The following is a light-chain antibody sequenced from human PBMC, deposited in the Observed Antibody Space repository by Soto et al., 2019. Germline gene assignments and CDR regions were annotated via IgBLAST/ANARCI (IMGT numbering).Light chain of an antibody. Sequence: QSVLTQPASVSGSPGQSITISCTGTSSDVGGYNFVSWYQQRPGKAPKLMIFDVSNRPSGVSNRFSASKSGDTASLTISGLQAEDGADYYCSSYTSSSTPYVFGTGTKVTVL. V-gene: IGLV2-14*01. J-gene: IGLJ1*01. CDR1: SSDVGGYNF. CDR2: DVS. CDR3: SSYTSSSTPYV.